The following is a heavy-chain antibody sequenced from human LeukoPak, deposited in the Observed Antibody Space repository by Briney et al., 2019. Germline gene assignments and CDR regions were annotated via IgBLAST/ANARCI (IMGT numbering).Heavy chain of an antibody. CDR2: ISSSSSYI. Sequence: KPGGSLRLSCAASGFTFSSYSMNWVRQAPGKGLEWVSSISSSSSYIYYADSVKGRFTISRDNAKNSLYLQMNSLRAEDTAVYYCARGDSSGWYGAGYFDYWGQGTLVTVSS. V-gene: IGHV3-21*01. CDR3: ARGDSSGWYGAGYFDY. D-gene: IGHD6-19*01. CDR1: GFTFSSYS. J-gene: IGHJ4*02.